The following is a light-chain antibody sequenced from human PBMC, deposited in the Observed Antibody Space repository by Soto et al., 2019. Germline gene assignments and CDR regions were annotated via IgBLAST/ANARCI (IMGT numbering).Light chain of an antibody. CDR3: QQYTGSPWT. J-gene: IGKJ1*01. CDR2: GAS. CDR1: QSVASNY. Sequence: EIVLTQSPGTLSLSPGERATLPCRASQSVASNYLAWYQQKPGQAPRLLIYGASRRATGIPDRFSGSGSGTDFTLTISRLEPEDFAVYYCQQYTGSPWTFGRGTKVDI. V-gene: IGKV3-20*01.